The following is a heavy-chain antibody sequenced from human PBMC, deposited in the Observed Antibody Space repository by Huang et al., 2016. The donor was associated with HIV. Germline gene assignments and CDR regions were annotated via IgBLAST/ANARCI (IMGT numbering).Heavy chain of an antibody. V-gene: IGHV4-34*02. D-gene: IGHD3-22*01. CDR1: GGSLTGHF. Sequence: QVQLQQWGVGLLRSTETLSLTCAVYGGSLTGHFWTWLRQSPGRGLEWIGEINHSGSTNYQPSLKSRVTMSVDMSKNQFSLKLTAVTAADTAVYYCARGRSRMTMIVVTASGVIDIWGQGTVVAVSS. CDR3: ARGRSRMTMIVVTASGVIDI. CDR2: INHSGST. J-gene: IGHJ3*02.